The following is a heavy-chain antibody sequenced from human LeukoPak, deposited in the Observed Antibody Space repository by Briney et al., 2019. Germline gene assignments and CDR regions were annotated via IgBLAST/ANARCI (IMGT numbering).Heavy chain of an antibody. CDR2: IIPIFGTA. CDR3: ARSSYQLLYPLMNFQH. Sequence: GASVKVSCKASGGTFSSYAISWVRQAPGQGLEWMGGIIPIFGTANYAQQFQGRVTITADESTSTAYMELSSLRSEDTAVYYCARSSYQLLYPLMNFQHWGQGTLVTVSS. J-gene: IGHJ1*01. V-gene: IGHV1-69*01. CDR1: GGTFSSYA. D-gene: IGHD2-2*02.